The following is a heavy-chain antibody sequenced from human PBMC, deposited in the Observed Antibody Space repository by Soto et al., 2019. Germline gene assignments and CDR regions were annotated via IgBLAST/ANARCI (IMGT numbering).Heavy chain of an antibody. Sequence: QVQLVESGGGLVKPGGSLRLSCAASGFTFSDYYMSWIRQAPGKGLEWVAYISSSGSNIYYADSVKGRFTTSRDKAKNSLYLQMNSLRVEDTDVYYGARSLTGYPAYFDYWGQGTLVTVSS. CDR2: ISSSGSNI. D-gene: IGHD3-9*01. V-gene: IGHV3-11*01. CDR3: ARSLTGYPAYFDY. CDR1: GFTFSDYY. J-gene: IGHJ4*02.